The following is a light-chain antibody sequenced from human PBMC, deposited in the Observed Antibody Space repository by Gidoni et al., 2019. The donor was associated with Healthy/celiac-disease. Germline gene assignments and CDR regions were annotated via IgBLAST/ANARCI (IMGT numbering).Light chain of an antibody. CDR2: DAS. Sequence: ELVLTHSPATLSLYPGARATLSCRASQSVSSYLAWYQQKPGQAPRLLIYDASNRATGIPARFSGSGSGTDFTLTISSLEPEDFAVYYCQQRSNWPLTFGQXTRLEIK. V-gene: IGKV3-11*01. CDR3: QQRSNWPLT. J-gene: IGKJ5*01. CDR1: QSVSSY.